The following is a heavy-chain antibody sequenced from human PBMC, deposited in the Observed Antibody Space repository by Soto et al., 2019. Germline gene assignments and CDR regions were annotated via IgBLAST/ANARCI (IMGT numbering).Heavy chain of an antibody. Sequence: QVQLQESGPGLVKPSGTLSLTCAVSGGSISSGTWWSWVRQSPGRGLEWIGEIYHSGSPNYNPSLNSRVTMSVDKSKNLFSLSLSSVTAAASPLYYFARCIPAAPNWFDPWGQGTLVTVSS. CDR1: GGSISSGTW. V-gene: IGHV4-4*02. CDR2: IYHSGSP. D-gene: IGHD2-2*01. J-gene: IGHJ5*02. CDR3: ARCIPAAPNWFDP.